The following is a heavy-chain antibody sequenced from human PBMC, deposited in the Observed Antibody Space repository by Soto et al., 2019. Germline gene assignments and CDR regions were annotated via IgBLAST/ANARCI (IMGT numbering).Heavy chain of an antibody. CDR1: GFTFSSYS. D-gene: IGHD2-2*02. CDR2: ISSSSSTI. CDR3: ARDAKPYYYYGMDV. V-gene: IGHV3-48*01. Sequence: PGGSLRLSCAASGFTFSSYSMNWVRQAPGKGLEWVSYISSSSSTIYYADSVKGRFTISRDNAKNSLYLQMNSLRAEDTAVYYCARDAKPYYYYGMDVWGQGTTVTV. J-gene: IGHJ6*02.